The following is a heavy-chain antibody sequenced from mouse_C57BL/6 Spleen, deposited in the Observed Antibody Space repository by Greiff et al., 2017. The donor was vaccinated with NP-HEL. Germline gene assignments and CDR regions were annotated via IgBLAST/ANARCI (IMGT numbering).Heavy chain of an antibody. CDR3: ARRDYYGSSFEFAY. Sequence: QVQLQQPGAELVKPGASVKMSCKASGYTFTSYWITWVKQRPGQGLEWIGDIYPGSGSTNYNEKFKSKATLTVDTSSSTAYMQLSSLTSEDSAVYYCARRDYYGSSFEFAYWGQGTLVTVSA. J-gene: IGHJ3*01. CDR2: IYPGSGST. V-gene: IGHV1-55*01. CDR1: GYTFTSYW. D-gene: IGHD1-1*01.